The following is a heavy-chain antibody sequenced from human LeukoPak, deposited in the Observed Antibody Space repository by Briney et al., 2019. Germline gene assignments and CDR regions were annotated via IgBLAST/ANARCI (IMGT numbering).Heavy chain of an antibody. CDR2: ISAYNGNT. CDR3: ARLDIPDCSSTSCPDAFDI. D-gene: IGHD2-2*01. Sequence: ASVKVSCKASGYTFTSYGISWVRQAPGQGLEWMGWISAYNGNTNYAQKLQGRVTMTTDTSTSTAYMELRSLRSDDTAVYYCARLDIPDCSSTSCPDAFDIWGQGTMVTVSS. V-gene: IGHV1-18*01. J-gene: IGHJ3*02. CDR1: GYTFTSYG.